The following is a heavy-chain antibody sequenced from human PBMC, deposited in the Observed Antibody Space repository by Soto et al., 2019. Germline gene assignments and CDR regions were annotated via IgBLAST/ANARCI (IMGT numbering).Heavy chain of an antibody. V-gene: IGHV4-30-2*01. CDR2: IYHSGST. J-gene: IGHJ3*02. Sequence: NPSETLSLTCAVSGGSISSGGYSWSWIRQPPGKGLEWIGYIYHSGSTYYNPSLKSRVTISVDRSKNQFSLKLSSVTAADTAVYYCARAVVEMATISAAFDIWGQGTMVTVS. D-gene: IGHD5-12*01. CDR1: GGSISSGGYS. CDR3: ARAVVEMATISAAFDI.